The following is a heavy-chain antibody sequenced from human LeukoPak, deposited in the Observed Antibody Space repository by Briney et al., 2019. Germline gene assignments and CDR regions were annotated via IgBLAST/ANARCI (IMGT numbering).Heavy chain of an antibody. J-gene: IGHJ6*02. CDR2: MNPDSGGT. V-gene: IGHV1-2*02. CDR3: ARNYHGSGTDLPPEYYSGMDI. CDR1: GYNFNGYY. Sequence: ASVKVSCKASGYNFNGYYIHWVRQAPGQGPEWMGLMNPDSGGTKYAQKFQGGVTMTRDTAITTVYLELRRLTSADKAVYYCARNYHGSGTDLPPEYYSGMDIWGQGTTVIVS. D-gene: IGHD3-10*01.